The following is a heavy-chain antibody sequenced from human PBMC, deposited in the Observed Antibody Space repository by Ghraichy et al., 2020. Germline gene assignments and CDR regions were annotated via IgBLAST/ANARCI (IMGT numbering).Heavy chain of an antibody. CDR3: ACWMSGEPFF. CDR1: GFTFTDHY. V-gene: IGHV3-72*01. CDR2: SLHKAAGYTT. D-gene: IGHD4-17*01. Sequence: GGSLRLSCAASGFTFTDHYMDWVRQAPGKGLEWLGRSLHKAAGYTTEYAASVKGRFTISRDYSKSLLYLQMNSLKTDDTAVYFCACWMSGEPFFRGRGTLVTVSS. J-gene: IGHJ4*02.